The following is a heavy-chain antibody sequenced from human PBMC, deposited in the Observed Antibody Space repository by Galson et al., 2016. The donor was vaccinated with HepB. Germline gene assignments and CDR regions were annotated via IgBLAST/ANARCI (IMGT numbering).Heavy chain of an antibody. CDR3: AREVIGISDTGPDAFDV. Sequence: SVKVSCKASGYTFTKYYMHWVRQAPGQGLEWMGIINPSGATTIYAQRFQGRVTMTRDMSTNTGYMALRSLTSEDTATYYCAREVIGISDTGPDAFDVWGQGTMVTVSS. CDR1: GYTFTKYY. D-gene: IGHD2-21*01. CDR2: INPSGATT. V-gene: IGHV1-46*01. J-gene: IGHJ3*01.